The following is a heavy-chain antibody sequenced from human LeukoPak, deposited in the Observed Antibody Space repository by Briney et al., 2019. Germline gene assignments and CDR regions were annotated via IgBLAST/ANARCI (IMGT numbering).Heavy chain of an antibody. CDR3: ARGLTIFGVVNDAFDI. D-gene: IGHD3-3*01. J-gene: IGHJ3*02. Sequence: GGSLRLSCAASGFTFSSYWMHWVRQAPGKGLVWVSLINSDGSSTIYADSVKGRFTISRDNVKSTLYLQMNSLRAEDTAVYYCARGLTIFGVVNDAFDIWGQGTIVTVSS. V-gene: IGHV3-74*01. CDR2: INSDGSST. CDR1: GFTFSSYW.